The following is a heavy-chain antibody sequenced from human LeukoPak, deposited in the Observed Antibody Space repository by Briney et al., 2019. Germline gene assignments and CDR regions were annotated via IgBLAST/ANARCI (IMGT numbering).Heavy chain of an antibody. Sequence: SETLSLTCTVSGYSISSGYYWGWIRQPPGKGLEWIRSIYHSGSTYYNPSLKSRVTISVDTSKNQFSLKLSSVTAADTAVYYCARDLSSLWLGELWNYWGQGTLDTVSS. J-gene: IGHJ4*02. CDR3: ARDLSSLWLGELWNY. CDR2: IYHSGST. D-gene: IGHD3-10*01. CDR1: GYSISSGYY. V-gene: IGHV4-38-2*02.